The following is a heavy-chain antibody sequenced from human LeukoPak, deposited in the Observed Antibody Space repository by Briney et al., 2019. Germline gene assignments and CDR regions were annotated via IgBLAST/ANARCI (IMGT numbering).Heavy chain of an antibody. D-gene: IGHD3-22*01. CDR1: GYTLTELS. J-gene: IGHJ4*02. Sequence: GASVKVSCKVSGYTLTELSMHWVRQAPGKGLEWMGGFDPEDGETIYAQKFQGRVTITRNTSISTAYMELSSLRSEDTAVYYCARVAYYYDSSGYTPWINFDYWGQGTLVTVSS. CDR3: ARVAYYYDSSGYTPWINFDY. V-gene: IGHV1-24*01. CDR2: FDPEDGET.